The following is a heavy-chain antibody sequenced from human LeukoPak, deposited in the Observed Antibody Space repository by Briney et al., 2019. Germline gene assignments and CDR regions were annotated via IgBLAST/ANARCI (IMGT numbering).Heavy chain of an antibody. CDR1: GITFTSHN. CDR2: ISGSSSHR. D-gene: IGHD1-1*01. V-gene: IGHV3-21*01. J-gene: IGHJ4*02. CDR3: ARDDTNGYPDY. Sequence: GGSLRLSCAASGITFTSHNMNWVRQAPGKGLEWVSSISGSSSHRFYVDSVKGRFTISRDNAINSPFLQMNSLRAEATAVYYCARDDTNGYPDYWGQGTLVTVSS.